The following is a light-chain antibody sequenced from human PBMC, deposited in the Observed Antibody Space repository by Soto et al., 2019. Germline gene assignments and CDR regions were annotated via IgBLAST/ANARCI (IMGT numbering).Light chain of an antibody. CDR1: RSDVGGYNY. J-gene: IGLJ2*01. Sequence: QSVLTQPASVSGSPGQSLTISCTGTRSDVGGYNYVSWYQQHPGKAPKLIIYDVTNRPSGVSDRFSGSKSGNTASLTISGLQSEDEAHYYCSSYTTSSNVIFGGGTKLTVL. CDR3: SSYTTSSNVI. V-gene: IGLV2-14*03. CDR2: DVT.